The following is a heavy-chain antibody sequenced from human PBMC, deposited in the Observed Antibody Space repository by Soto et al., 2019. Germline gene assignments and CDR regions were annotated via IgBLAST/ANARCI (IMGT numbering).Heavy chain of an antibody. Sequence: QVQLVQSGGEVKKPGASVKVSCKAAGYTFTSHGISWVRQAPGQGLEWMGWISTFNGSIKYAQKFQGRVTMTTDTSTSTAYMELRSLRSDDTAVYYCARFYSSGWPRGYFDYWGQGTPVTVSA. D-gene: IGHD6-19*01. J-gene: IGHJ4*02. CDR2: ISTFNGSI. V-gene: IGHV1-18*01. CDR1: GYTFTSHG. CDR3: ARFYSSGWPRGYFDY.